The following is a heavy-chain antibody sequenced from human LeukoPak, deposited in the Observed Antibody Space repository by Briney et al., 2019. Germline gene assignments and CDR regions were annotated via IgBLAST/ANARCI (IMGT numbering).Heavy chain of an antibody. Sequence: ASVKVSCKTSGYTFTDYDITWVRQAPGQGLEWMGWINPNSGDTNHAQKFQGRVTMTRDTSISTAYMELSRLRSDDTAIYYCASFYYNSSGSGANDHFDYWGQGTLVTVSS. J-gene: IGHJ4*02. V-gene: IGHV1-2*02. CDR3: ASFYYNSSGSGANDHFDY. D-gene: IGHD3-22*01. CDR2: INPNSGDT. CDR1: GYTFTDYD.